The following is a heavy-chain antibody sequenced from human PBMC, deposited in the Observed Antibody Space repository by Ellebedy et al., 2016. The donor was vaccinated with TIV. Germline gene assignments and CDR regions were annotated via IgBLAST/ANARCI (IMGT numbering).Heavy chain of an antibody. V-gene: IGHV4-59*01. CDR3: ARDTMTVWGEGWYYGMDV. Sequence: SETLSLXXSASGDSLGTFYWSWIRQPPGRALEWIGSVFYSGATHYNPSLKSRVTMSVNTSKNQFSLRLSSVTAADTAVYYCARDTMTVWGEGWYYGMDVWGQGTTVTVSS. CDR2: VFYSGAT. CDR1: GDSLGTFY. J-gene: IGHJ6*02. D-gene: IGHD3-22*01.